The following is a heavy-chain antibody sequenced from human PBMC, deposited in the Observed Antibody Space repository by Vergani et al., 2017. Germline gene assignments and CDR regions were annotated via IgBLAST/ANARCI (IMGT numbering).Heavy chain of an antibody. CDR3: ARGREDFDIFTGSAC. J-gene: IGHJ4*01. V-gene: IGHV1-46*01. CDR2: INPSGGST. CDR1: GYTFTSYY. Sequence: QVQLVQSGAEVKKPGASVKVSCKASGYTFTSYYMHWVRQAPGQGLEWRGIINPSGGSTSYAQKFQGRVTMTRDTSTSTVYMELSSLRSEDTAVYYCARGREDFDIFTGSACWGQGTLVVFSS. D-gene: IGHD3-9*01.